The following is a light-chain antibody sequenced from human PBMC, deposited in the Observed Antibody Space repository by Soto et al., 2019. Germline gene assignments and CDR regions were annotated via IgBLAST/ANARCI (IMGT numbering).Light chain of an antibody. V-gene: IGKV3D-15*01. J-gene: IGKJ1*01. CDR2: DAS. CDR3: QHYNSYSEA. CDR1: QSVSSH. Sequence: ELLMTQSPATLSVSPGERATLSCRASQSVSSHLAWYQQEPGQAPRLLIDDASNRATGIPARFSGSGSGTDFTLTISSLQPDDFATYYCQHYNSYSEAFGQGTKVDIK.